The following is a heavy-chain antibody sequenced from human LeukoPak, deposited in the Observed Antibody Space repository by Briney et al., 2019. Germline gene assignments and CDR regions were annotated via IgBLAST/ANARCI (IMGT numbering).Heavy chain of an antibody. J-gene: IGHJ6*03. CDR1: GFTFSSYN. Sequence: GGSLRLSCAASGFTFSSYNMNWVRQAPGKGLEWVSSITSSSSYIYYADSVKGRFTISRDNAKNSLYLQINSLRAEDTAVYYCARDPYSGGYGDYYYYYYYMDVWGKGTTVTISS. V-gene: IGHV3-21*01. D-gene: IGHD1-26*01. CDR3: ARDPYSGGYGDYYYYYYYMDV. CDR2: ITSSSSYI.